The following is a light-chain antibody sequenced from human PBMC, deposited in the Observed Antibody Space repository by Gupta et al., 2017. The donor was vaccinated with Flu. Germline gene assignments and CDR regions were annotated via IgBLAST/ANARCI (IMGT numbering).Light chain of an antibody. CDR2: GAS. CDR1: QNINTY. CDR3: QQTHSAPPT. Sequence: DIQMTQSRPSLSASVGDRVTITCRASQNINTYLNWYQQRPGKSPKLLIYGASSLESGVPSRFSGSGSGTNFILTIRSLQAEDFATYYCQQTHSAPPTFGQGTKLDIK. V-gene: IGKV1-39*01. J-gene: IGKJ2*01.